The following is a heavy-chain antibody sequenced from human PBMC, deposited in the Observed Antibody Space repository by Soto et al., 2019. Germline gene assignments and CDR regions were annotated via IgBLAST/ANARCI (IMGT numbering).Heavy chain of an antibody. J-gene: IGHJ6*02. D-gene: IGHD2-2*01. CDR1: GYSFTSYW. CDR2: IYPGDSDT. V-gene: IGHV5-51*01. CDR3: ARARYCSSTSGQTTDYYYYGMDV. Sequence: PGESLKISCKGSGYSFTSYWIGWVRQMPGKGLEWMGIIYPGDSDTRYSPSFQGQVTISADKSISTAYLQWSSLKASDTAMYYCARARYCSSTSGQTTDYYYYGMDVWGQGTPVTVSS.